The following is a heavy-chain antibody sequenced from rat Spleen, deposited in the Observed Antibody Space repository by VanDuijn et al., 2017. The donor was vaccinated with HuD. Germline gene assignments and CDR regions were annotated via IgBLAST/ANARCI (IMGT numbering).Heavy chain of an antibody. Sequence: EVQLVESGGGLVQPGRSLKLSCAASGFTFSNYDMAWVCQAPTKGLEWVATISYDGTRNYYRDSVKGRFTISRDNAKSTLYLQMDSLTSEETANCYCESLTAPLYLEYWGQGVVVTVSS. D-gene: IGHD1-2*01. CDR3: ESLTAPLYLEY. J-gene: IGHJ2*01. V-gene: IGHV5-29*01. CDR1: GFTFSNYD. CDR2: ISYDGTRN.